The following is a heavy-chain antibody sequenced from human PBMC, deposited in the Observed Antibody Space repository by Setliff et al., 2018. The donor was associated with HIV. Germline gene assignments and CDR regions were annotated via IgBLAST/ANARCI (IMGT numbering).Heavy chain of an antibody. D-gene: IGHD3-22*01. CDR3: ARDTYDSRGYFFGY. CDR1: GGSISNSDYY. V-gene: IGHV4-39*07. CDR2: IYYSGST. J-gene: IGHJ4*02. Sequence: SETLSLTCTVSGGSISNSDYYWGWIRQSPGKGLEWIATIYYSGSTYYNPSLMSRVTISVDTPKNQFSLHLSSVTAADTAVYYCARDTYDSRGYFFGYWGQGTLVTVSS.